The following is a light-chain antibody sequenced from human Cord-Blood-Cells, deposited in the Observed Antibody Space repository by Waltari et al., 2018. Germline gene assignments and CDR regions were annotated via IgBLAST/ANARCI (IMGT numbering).Light chain of an antibody. Sequence: QSLLTHPPSASGPPGQRVTTSCSGSSSNIGRNYVYWYQQLPGTAPNLLIYRNKQRPSGVPDRFSGSKSGTSASLAISGLRSEDEADYDCAAWDDSLSVVVFGGGTKLTVL. V-gene: IGLV1-47*01. CDR1: SSNIGRNY. CDR2: RNK. J-gene: IGLJ2*01. CDR3: AAWDDSLSVVV.